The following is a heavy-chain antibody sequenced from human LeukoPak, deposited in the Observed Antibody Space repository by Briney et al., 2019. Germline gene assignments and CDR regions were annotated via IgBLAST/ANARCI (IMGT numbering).Heavy chain of an antibody. Sequence: GGSLRLSCAASGFTFSSYEMNWVRQAPGKGLEWVSYISSSGSTIYYADSVKGRFTISRDNAKNSLYLQMNSLRAEDTAVYYCARGLAVAGPYYYGMDVWGKGTTVTVSS. CDR2: ISSSGSTI. V-gene: IGHV3-48*03. D-gene: IGHD6-19*01. J-gene: IGHJ6*04. CDR1: GFTFSSYE. CDR3: ARGLAVAGPYYYGMDV.